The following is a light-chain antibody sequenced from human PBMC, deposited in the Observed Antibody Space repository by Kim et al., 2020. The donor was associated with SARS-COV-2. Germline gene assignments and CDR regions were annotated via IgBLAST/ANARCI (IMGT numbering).Light chain of an antibody. CDR2: RNN. J-gene: IGLJ3*02. CDR1: SNNVGNQG. V-gene: IGLV10-54*01. Sequence: QAGLTQPPSVFKGLRQTATLTCTGNSNNVGNQGAAWLQQHQGHPPKLLSYRNNNRPSGISERLSASRSGNTASLTISGLQPEDEADYYCSAWDISLSAWVFGGGTQLTVL. CDR3: SAWDISLSAWV.